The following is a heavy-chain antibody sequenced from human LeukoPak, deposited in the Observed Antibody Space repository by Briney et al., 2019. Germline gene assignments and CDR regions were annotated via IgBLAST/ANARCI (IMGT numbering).Heavy chain of an antibody. D-gene: IGHD5-24*01. CDR1: GFTFSSYG. V-gene: IGHV3-30*18. CDR2: ISYDGSNK. Sequence: GRSLRLSCAASGFTFSSYGMHWVRQAPGKGLEWVAVISYDGSNKYYADSVKGRFTISRDNSKNTLYLQMNSLRAEDTAVYYCAKSEWLQRKRSPEKKGYYFDYWGQGTLVTVSS. CDR3: AKSEWLQRKRSPEKKGYYFDY. J-gene: IGHJ4*02.